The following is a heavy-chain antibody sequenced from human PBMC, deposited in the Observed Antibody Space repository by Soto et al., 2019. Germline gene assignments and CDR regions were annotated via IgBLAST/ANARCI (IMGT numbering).Heavy chain of an antibody. J-gene: IGHJ4*02. CDR3: ARSKRVSSGGNLRGMYYFDY. D-gene: IGHD2-15*01. V-gene: IGHV4-39*02. Sequence: TLSLTCTVSGDSITSSSYYWGWIRQPPGKGLEWIGSIYYSGRTYYNPSLKSRLTMSVDTSMSHFSLRLTSMTAADTAVYYCARSKRVSSGGNLRGMYYFDYWGQGTLVTVS. CDR2: IYYSGRT. CDR1: GDSITSSSYY.